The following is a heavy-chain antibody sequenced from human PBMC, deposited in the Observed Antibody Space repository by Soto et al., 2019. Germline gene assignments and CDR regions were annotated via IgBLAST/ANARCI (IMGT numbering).Heavy chain of an antibody. J-gene: IGHJ3*02. CDR1: GGSFSGYY. Sequence: QVQLQQWGAGLLKPSETLSLTCAVYGGSFSGYYWSWIRQPSGKGLEWIGEINHSGSTNYNPSLKSRVTISVDTSKNQFSLKLSSVTAADTAVYYCAMRHGLYCSGGSCYPDAFDIWGQGTMVTVSS. CDR2: INHSGST. V-gene: IGHV4-34*01. CDR3: AMRHGLYCSGGSCYPDAFDI. D-gene: IGHD2-15*01.